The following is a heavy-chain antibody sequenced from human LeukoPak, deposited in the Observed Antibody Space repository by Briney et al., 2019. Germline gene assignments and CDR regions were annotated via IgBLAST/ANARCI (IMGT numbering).Heavy chain of an antibody. V-gene: IGHV3-23*01. D-gene: IGHD2-2*01. J-gene: IGHJ4*02. CDR2: ISGSSVDI. CDR3: AKLPATTSPFDY. Sequence: GGSLRLSCAASGFTFNNYPMSWVRQAPGKGLEWISVISGSSVDIAYAEYVKGRFTISRDTSKNTLYLQMNSLRAEDTALYYCAKLPATTSPFDYWGQGTLVTVSS. CDR1: GFTFNNYP.